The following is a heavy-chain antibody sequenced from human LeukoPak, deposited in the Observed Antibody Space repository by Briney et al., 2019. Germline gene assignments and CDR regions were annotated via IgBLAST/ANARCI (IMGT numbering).Heavy chain of an antibody. CDR1: GFTFSIYT. CDR3: ARVDNNGLYSEYFDH. J-gene: IGHJ1*01. CDR2: ISSSNSYI. D-gene: IGHD6-19*01. V-gene: IGHV3-21*01. Sequence: PGGSLRLSCAASGFTFSIYTMNWVRQAPGEGLEWVSSISSSNSYIYYADSVKGRFTTSRDNAKNSLFLQMHSLRAEDTAVYYCARVDNNGLYSEYFDHWGQGTLVTVSS.